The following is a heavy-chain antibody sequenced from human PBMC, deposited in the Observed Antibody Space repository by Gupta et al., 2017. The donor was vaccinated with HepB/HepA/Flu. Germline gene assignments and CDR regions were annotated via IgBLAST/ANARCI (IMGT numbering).Heavy chain of an antibody. Sequence: QVQLVESGGGVVQPGRSLRLSCAASGFTFSSYGMHWVRQDPGKGLEWVAVISYDGSNKYYADSVKGRFTISRDNSKNTLYLQMNSLRAEDTAGYYCAKERVGGMDVWGQGTTVTVSS. CDR2: ISYDGSNK. V-gene: IGHV3-30*18. CDR1: GFTFSSYG. J-gene: IGHJ6*02. D-gene: IGHD2-2*01. CDR3: AKERVGGMDV.